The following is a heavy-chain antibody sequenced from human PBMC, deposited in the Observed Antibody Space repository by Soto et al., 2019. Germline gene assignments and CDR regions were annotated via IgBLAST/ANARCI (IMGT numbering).Heavy chain of an antibody. J-gene: IGHJ4*02. Sequence: QVQLVQSGAEVKKPGASVKVSCKASGYTFTSYAMHWVRQAPGQRLEWMGWINAGNGNTKYSQKFQGRVTITRDTSASTAYMELSSLRSEDTAVYYCARDIDYGGNFDYWGQGTLVTVS. CDR2: INAGNGNT. D-gene: IGHD4-17*01. CDR3: ARDIDYGGNFDY. V-gene: IGHV1-3*01. CDR1: GYTFTSYA.